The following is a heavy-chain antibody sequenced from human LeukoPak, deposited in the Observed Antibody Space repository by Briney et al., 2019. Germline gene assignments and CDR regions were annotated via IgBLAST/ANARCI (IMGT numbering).Heavy chain of an antibody. CDR2: ISGSGGST. CDR3: AKDCLIAFGGVRGFDY. D-gene: IGHD3-16*01. Sequence: GGSLRLSCAASGFTFSSYAMSWVRQAPGKGLEWVSAISGSGGSTYYADSVKGRFTISRDNSKNTLYLQMNSLRAEDTAVYYCAKDCLIAFGGVRGFDYWGQGTLVTVSS. CDR1: GFTFSSYA. V-gene: IGHV3-23*01. J-gene: IGHJ4*02.